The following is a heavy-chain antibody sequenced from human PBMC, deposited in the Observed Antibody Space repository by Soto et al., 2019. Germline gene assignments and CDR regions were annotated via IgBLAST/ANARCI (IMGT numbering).Heavy chain of an antibody. CDR2: ISAYNGNT. CDR3: ANYKANWDYLDY. J-gene: IGHJ4*02. V-gene: IGHV1-18*01. Sequence: VASVKVSCKASGYTFTSYGITWVRQAPGQGLEWMGWISAYNGNTNYAQKLQGRVTMTTDTSTSTAYMELRSLRSDDTAVYYCANYKANWDYLDYWGQGTLVTAPQ. D-gene: IGHD1-20*01. CDR1: GYTFTSYG.